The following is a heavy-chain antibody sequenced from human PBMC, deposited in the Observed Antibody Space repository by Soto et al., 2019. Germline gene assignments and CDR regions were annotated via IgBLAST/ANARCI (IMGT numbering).Heavy chain of an antibody. V-gene: IGHV1-18*04. Sequence: GASVKVSCKASGYNFTSYGISWVRQAPGQGLEWMGWISGYNDNTNYAQKLQGRVTMTTDTSTSTAYMEVRSRRSDDTAVYYCARSYSTIAWFDPWGQGTLVTVSS. D-gene: IGHD2-2*01. CDR2: ISGYNDNT. CDR1: GYNFTSYG. CDR3: ARSYSTIAWFDP. J-gene: IGHJ5*02.